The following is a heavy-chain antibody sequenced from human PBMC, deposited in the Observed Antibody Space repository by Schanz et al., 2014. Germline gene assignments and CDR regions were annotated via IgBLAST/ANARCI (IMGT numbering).Heavy chain of an antibody. CDR3: AKLSSSGRLAGYFDY. V-gene: IGHV3-33*06. D-gene: IGHD6-19*01. CDR1: GFAFSVYG. CDR2: MSYDGSIK. Sequence: VQLLESGGGVVQPGRSLRLSCAASGFAFSVYGMHWVRQAPGKGLEWVAAMSYDGSIKYYGDSVKGRFTISRDNSKNTLYLQMNSLRAEDTAIYYCAKLSSSGRLAGYFDYWGQGALVTVSS. J-gene: IGHJ4*02.